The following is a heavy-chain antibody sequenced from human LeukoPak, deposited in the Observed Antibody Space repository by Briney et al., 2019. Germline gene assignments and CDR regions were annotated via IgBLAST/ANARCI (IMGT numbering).Heavy chain of an antibody. V-gene: IGHV4-59*08. CDR2: IYFSGST. CDR3: TRHGSGSGPFYDY. Sequence: PSETLSLTCTVSGGSIRTSYWSWMRQPPGKGLEWIGYIYFSGSTNYNPSLKSRVTISVDTSQNQFSLKLSSVTAADTAVYYCTRHGSGSGPFYDYWGQGTLVTVSS. J-gene: IGHJ4*02. CDR1: GGSIRTSY. D-gene: IGHD3-10*01.